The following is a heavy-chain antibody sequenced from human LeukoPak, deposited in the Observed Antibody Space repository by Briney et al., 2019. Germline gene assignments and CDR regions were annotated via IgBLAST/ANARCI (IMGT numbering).Heavy chain of an antibody. V-gene: IGHV1-69*01. J-gene: IGHJ4*02. CDR3: ATTLAGTLDY. CDR1: GGTFSSYA. CDR2: IIPIFGTA. Sequence: SVKVSCKASGGTFSSYAISWVRQAPGQGLEWMGGIIPIFGTANYAQKFQGRVTITADETTSTAYMELSSLRSEDTAVYYCATTLAGTLDYWGQGTLVTVSS. D-gene: IGHD6-19*01.